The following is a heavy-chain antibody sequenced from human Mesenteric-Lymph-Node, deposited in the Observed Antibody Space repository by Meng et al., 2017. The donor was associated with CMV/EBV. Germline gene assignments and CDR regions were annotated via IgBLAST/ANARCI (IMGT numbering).Heavy chain of an antibody. D-gene: IGHD1-26*01. Sequence: SGFTFSNAWMSWVRQAPGKGMEWVGRIKSKSGGGTTDYAAPVKGRFTISRDDSIHTLYLQMNSLKTEDTAVYYCTTELGVGATVPTWGQGTLVTVSS. CDR1: GFTFSNAW. J-gene: IGHJ5*02. V-gene: IGHV3-15*01. CDR2: IKSKSGGGTT. CDR3: TTELGVGATVPT.